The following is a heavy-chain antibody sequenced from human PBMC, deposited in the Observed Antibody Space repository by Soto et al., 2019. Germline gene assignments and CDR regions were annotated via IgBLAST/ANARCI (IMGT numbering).Heavy chain of an antibody. Sequence: SETLFLTCIVSGESISSSSYYWGWIRQPPGKGLEWIGSIYYSGRTYYNPSFKSRVTISIDTSKNQFSLKLSSVTATDTAVYYCARQRTTVVTQAYFDHWGQGALATVSS. V-gene: IGHV4-39*01. CDR1: GESISSSSYY. D-gene: IGHD2-21*02. CDR2: IYYSGRT. CDR3: ARQRTTVVTQAYFDH. J-gene: IGHJ4*02.